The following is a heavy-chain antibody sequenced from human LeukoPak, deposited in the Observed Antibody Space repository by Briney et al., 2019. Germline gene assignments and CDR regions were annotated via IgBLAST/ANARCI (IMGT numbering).Heavy chain of an antibody. V-gene: IGHV4-34*01. J-gene: IGHJ4*02. CDR1: GGSFSGYY. CDR3: ARRYRRKGCSGGSCSSNFDY. Sequence: SETLSLTCAVYGGSFSGYYWSWIRQPPGKGLEWIGEINHSGSTNYNPSLKSRVTISVDTSKNQFSLKLSSVTAADTAVYYCARRYRRKGCSGGSCSSNFDYGGQGTLVTVSS. D-gene: IGHD2-15*01. CDR2: INHSGST.